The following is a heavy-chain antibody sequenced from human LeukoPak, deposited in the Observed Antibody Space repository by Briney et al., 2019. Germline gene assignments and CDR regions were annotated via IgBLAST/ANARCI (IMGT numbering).Heavy chain of an antibody. CDR2: ISAYNGNT. J-gene: IGHJ4*02. V-gene: IGHV1-18*01. CDR3: VRARVRRSGSYWVDY. Sequence: GASVKVSCKASGYTFTSYGISWVRQAPGQGLEWMGWISAYNGNTNYAQKLQGRVTMTTDTSTSTAYMELRSLRSDDTAVFYCVRARVRRSGSYWVDYSGQGTLVTVSS. D-gene: IGHD1-26*01. CDR1: GYTFTSYG.